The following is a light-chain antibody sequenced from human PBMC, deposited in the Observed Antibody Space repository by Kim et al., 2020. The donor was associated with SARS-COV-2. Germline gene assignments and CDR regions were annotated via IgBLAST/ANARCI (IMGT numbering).Light chain of an antibody. CDR1: SSKLGDNY. Sequence: GRKVTISCSGTSSKLGDNYVAWYQQLPGTATKRLIYDNNKRPTGIRDRFSGSKCGTSASLGITGLQTGDEADYYCGTWDSSLTEVVFGGGTQLTVL. J-gene: IGLJ2*01. CDR3: GTWDSSLTEVV. CDR2: DNN. V-gene: IGLV1-51*01.